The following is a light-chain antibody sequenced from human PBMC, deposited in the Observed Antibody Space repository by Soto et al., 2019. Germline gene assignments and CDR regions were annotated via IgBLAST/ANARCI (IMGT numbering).Light chain of an antibody. CDR3: QQSYSTPIT. J-gene: IGKJ5*01. CDR2: VAS. Sequence: DIQMTQSPSSLSESVGDRLTITCRASQSISSYLNWYQQKPGKXPKXXIYVASSLQSGVPSRFSVSGSGTDFTITISSLQPEDGETYDGQQSYSTPITFGQGTRLEIK. V-gene: IGKV1-39*01. CDR1: QSISSY.